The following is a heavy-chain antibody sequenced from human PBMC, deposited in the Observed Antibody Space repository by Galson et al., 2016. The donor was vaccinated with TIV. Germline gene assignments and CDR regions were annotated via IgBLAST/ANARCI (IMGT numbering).Heavy chain of an antibody. CDR2: ISRSSSYR. J-gene: IGHJ5*02. CDR1: GFTFSDYS. D-gene: IGHD4-11*01. V-gene: IGHV3-21*01. CDR3: ARSLYSNYGYFDT. Sequence: SLRLSCAASGFTFSDYSMNWVRQAPGKGPEWVSVISRSSSYRYYTNSVKGRFTISRDNAKNSLYLQMSSLRVEDTAVYYCARSLYSNYGYFDTWGQGILVTVSS.